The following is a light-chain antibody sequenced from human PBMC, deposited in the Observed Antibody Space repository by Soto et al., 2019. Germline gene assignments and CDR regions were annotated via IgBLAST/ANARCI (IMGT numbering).Light chain of an antibody. V-gene: IGLV2-11*01. CDR1: SGDVGGYNF. CDR2: DVS. CDR3: CSYGGSYTWV. Sequence: QSALTQPRSVSGSPGQSVNISCTGASGDVGGYNFVSWYQQHPGKAPTLMIFDVSQRPSGVPDRFSGSKSGNTASLTISGLQAEDEADYYCCSYGGSYTWVFGGGTKVTVL. J-gene: IGLJ3*02.